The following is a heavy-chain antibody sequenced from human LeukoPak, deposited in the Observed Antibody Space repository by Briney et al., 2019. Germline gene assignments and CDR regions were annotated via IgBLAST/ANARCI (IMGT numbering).Heavy chain of an antibody. V-gene: IGHV5-51*01. CDR3: ARRGYYDSSGYYPKYFQH. Sequence: GESLKISRKGSGYSFTSYWIGWVRQMPGKGLEWMGIIYPGDSDTRYSPSFQGQVTISADKSISTAYLQWSSLKASDTAMYYCARRGYYDSSGYYPKYFQHWGQGTLVTVSS. D-gene: IGHD3-22*01. J-gene: IGHJ1*01. CDR1: GYSFTSYW. CDR2: IYPGDSDT.